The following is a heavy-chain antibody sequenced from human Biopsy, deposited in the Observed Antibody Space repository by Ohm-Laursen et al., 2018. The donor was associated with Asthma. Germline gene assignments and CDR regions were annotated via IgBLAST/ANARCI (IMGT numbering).Heavy chain of an antibody. CDR1: GGSITSSSYY. V-gene: IGHV4-39*01. J-gene: IGHJ4*02. CDR3: VRHQYSSSWSTFDY. Sequence: TLSLTCTVSGGSITSSSYYWGWIRQPPGKGMEWIGSMYHSGSPYYHPSLKSRASISVDTSKTQLALNMSSVTAADTAVYFCVRHQYSSSWSTFDYWGQGALVTVSS. D-gene: IGHD3-22*01. CDR2: MYHSGSP.